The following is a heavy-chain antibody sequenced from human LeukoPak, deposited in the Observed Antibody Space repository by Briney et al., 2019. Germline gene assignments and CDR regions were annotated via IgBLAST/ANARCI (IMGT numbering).Heavy chain of an antibody. Sequence: ASVKVSCKASGYTFTGYYIHWVRQAPGQGLEWMGWINPNSGGTNYAQKFQDRVTMTRDTSINTAYMELSRLRSDDTAVYYCARGVEATAYWYFDLWGRGTLVSVSS. CDR2: INPNSGGT. CDR3: ARGVEATAYWYFDL. J-gene: IGHJ2*01. D-gene: IGHD1-26*01. V-gene: IGHV1-2*02. CDR1: GYTFTGYY.